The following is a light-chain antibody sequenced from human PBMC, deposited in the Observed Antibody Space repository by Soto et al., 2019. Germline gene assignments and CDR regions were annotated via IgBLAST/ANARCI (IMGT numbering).Light chain of an antibody. J-gene: IGKJ1*01. CDR2: GAS. CDR1: QSVRSAY. V-gene: IGKV3-20*01. CDR3: QQYGGSPQT. Sequence: EIVLTQSPGTLSLFPGERATLSCRASQSVRSAYLAWYQQKPRQAPRLLIYGASSRATGVPDRFSGSGSGTDFTLTIRRLEPEDFAVYYCQQYGGSPQTFGPGTKVEI.